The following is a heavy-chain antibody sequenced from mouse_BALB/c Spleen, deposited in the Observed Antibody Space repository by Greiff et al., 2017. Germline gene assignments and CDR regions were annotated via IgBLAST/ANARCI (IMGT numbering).Heavy chain of an antibody. Sequence: VQLQQSGPELVKPGASVKMSCKASGYTFTSYVMHWVKQKPGQGLEWIGYINPYNDGTKYNEKFKGKATLTSDKSSSTAYMELSSLTSEDSAVYYGAREAPYDGYLAWFAYWGQGTLVTVSA. D-gene: IGHD2-3*01. J-gene: IGHJ3*01. CDR1: GYTFTSYV. CDR2: INPYNDGT. V-gene: IGHV1-14*01. CDR3: AREAPYDGYLAWFAY.